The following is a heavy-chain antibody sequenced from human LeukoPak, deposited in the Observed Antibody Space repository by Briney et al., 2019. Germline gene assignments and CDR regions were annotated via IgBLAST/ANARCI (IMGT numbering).Heavy chain of an antibody. D-gene: IGHD6-13*01. V-gene: IGHV4-39*01. J-gene: IGHJ5*02. CDR2: IYYSGST. CDR3: ARQSIAAAGTCWFDP. CDR1: GGSISSSSYY. Sequence: PSETLSLTCTVPGGSISSSSYYWGWIRQPPGKGLEWIGSIYYSGSTYYNPSLKSRVTISVDTSKNQFSLKLSSVTAADTAVYYCARQSIAAAGTCWFDPWGQGTLVTVSS.